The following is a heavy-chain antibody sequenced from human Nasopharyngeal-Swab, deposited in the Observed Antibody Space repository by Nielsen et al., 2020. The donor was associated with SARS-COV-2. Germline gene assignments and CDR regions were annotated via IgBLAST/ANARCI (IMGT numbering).Heavy chain of an antibody. CDR2: ISYDGSNK. J-gene: IGHJ3*02. CDR1: GFTFSSYA. CDR3: ARSSGYLDAFDI. V-gene: IGHV3-30-3*01. Sequence: GESLKISCAASGFTFSSYAMHWVRQAPGKGLEWVAVISYDGSNKYYADSVKGRFTISRDNSKNTLYLQMNSLRAEDTAVYYCARSSGYLDAFDIWGQGTMVTVSS. D-gene: IGHD5-12*01.